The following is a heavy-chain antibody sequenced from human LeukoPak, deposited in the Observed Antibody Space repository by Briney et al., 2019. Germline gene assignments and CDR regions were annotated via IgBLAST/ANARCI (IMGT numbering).Heavy chain of an antibody. J-gene: IGHJ6*04. V-gene: IGHV3-30*03. D-gene: IGHD6-6*01. CDR2: ISYDGSNK. CDR1: GFTFSSYG. Sequence: PGGSLRLSCAASGFTFSSYGMHWVRQAPGKGLEWVAVISYDGSNKYYADSVKGRFTISRDNSKNTLYLQMNSLRAEDTAVYYCARDPYSSSSVQVDVWGKGTTVTVSS. CDR3: ARDPYSSSSVQVDV.